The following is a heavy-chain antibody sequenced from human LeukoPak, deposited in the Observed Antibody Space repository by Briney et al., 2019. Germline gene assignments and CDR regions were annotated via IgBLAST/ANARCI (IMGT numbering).Heavy chain of an antibody. CDR1: GGSISSYY. D-gene: IGHD3-10*01. J-gene: IGHJ4*02. CDR3: ARVGSGGPYGSGSYFNFDY. V-gene: IGHV4-4*07. CDR2: IYTSGST. Sequence: SETLSLTCTVSGGSISSYYWSWIRQPAGKGLEWIGRIYTSGSTNYNPSFKSRVTMSVDTSKNQFSLKLSSVTAADTAVYYCARVGSGGPYGSGSYFNFDYWGQGTLVTVSS.